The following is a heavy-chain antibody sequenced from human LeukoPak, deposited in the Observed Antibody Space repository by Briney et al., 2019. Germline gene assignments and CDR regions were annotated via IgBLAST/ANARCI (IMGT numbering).Heavy chain of an antibody. J-gene: IGHJ5*02. CDR2: IYNSGST. V-gene: IGHV4-39*07. CDR1: GGSISSGDYY. Sequence: SETLSLTCNVSGGSISSGDYYWSWIRQPPGKGLEWIGTIYNSGSTYYNASLESRVTISVDTSKNQFSLKLSSVTAADTAVYYCARAYSSSWYFNWFDPWGQGTLVTVSS. D-gene: IGHD6-13*01. CDR3: ARAYSSSWYFNWFDP.